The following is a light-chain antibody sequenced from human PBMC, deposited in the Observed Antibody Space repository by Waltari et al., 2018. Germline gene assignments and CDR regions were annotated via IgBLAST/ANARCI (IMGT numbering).Light chain of an antibody. J-gene: IGLJ2*01. CDR2: DVT. CDR3: SSYTSSISVV. V-gene: IGLV2-14*03. CDR1: SSDVGGYNF. Sequence: QSALTQPASVSGSPGQSITISCTGTSSDVGGYNFVSWYQQHPGKAPKLMVYDVTNRPSVVSNRFSGSKSGNTASLTISGLQAEDEADYYCSSYTSSISVVFGGGTKLTGL.